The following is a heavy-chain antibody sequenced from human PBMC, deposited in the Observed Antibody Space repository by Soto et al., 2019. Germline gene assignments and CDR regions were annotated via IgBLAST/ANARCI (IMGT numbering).Heavy chain of an antibody. CDR3: ARPQIMAMFGVVPDAFDI. Sequence: GASVKVSCKASGYTFTSYAMHWVRQAPGQRLEWMGWINAGNGNTKYSQKFQGRVTITRDISASTAYMELSSLRSEDTAVYYCARPQIMAMFGVVPDAFDIWGQGTMVTVSS. J-gene: IGHJ3*02. V-gene: IGHV1-3*01. D-gene: IGHD3-3*02. CDR2: INAGNGNT. CDR1: GYTFTSYA.